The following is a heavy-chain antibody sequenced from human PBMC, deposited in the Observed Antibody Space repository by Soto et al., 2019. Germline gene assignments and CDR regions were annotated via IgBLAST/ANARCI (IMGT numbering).Heavy chain of an antibody. J-gene: IGHJ4*02. CDR3: ARDLLGGNIAADGECDY. Sequence: QVQLVESGGGVVQPGRSLRLSCAASGFTFSSYAMHWVRQAPGKGLEWVAVISYDGSNKYYADSVKGRFTISRDNSKNTLYLQMNSRRAEDTAVYYCARDLLGGNIAADGECDYWGQGTLVTVSS. V-gene: IGHV3-30-3*01. CDR1: GFTFSSYA. CDR2: ISYDGSNK. D-gene: IGHD6-13*01.